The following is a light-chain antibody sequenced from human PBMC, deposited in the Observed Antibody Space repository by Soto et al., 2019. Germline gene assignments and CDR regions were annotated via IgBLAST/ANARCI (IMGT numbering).Light chain of an antibody. Sequence: QSVLTQPASVSGSPGQSITISCTGSSSDVGGYDYVSWYQHHPGKAPKLIIYDVSNRPSGVSNRFSGSKSGNTASLTISGLQADDEADYYCSSYTRSNTVVFGGGTKVTVL. CDR3: SSYTRSNTVV. V-gene: IGLV2-14*03. CDR2: DVS. CDR1: SSDVGGYDY. J-gene: IGLJ2*01.